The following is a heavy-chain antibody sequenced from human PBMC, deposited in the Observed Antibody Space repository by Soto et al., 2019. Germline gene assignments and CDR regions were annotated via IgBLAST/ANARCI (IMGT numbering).Heavy chain of an antibody. CDR3: AKLATGLRLGGPYFDY. J-gene: IGHJ4*02. Sequence: GGSLRLSCAVSGFTFSSYAMSWVRQAPGKGLEWVSAISGSGGSTYYADSVKGRFTISRDNSKNTLYLQMNSLRAEDTAVYYCAKLATGLRLGGPYFDYWGQGTLVTVSS. D-gene: IGHD3-16*01. V-gene: IGHV3-23*01. CDR2: ISGSGGST. CDR1: GFTFSSYA.